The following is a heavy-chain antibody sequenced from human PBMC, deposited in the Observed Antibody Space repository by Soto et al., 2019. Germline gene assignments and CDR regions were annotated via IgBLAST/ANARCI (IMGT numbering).Heavy chain of an antibody. V-gene: IGHV3-74*01. CDR1: GFTFSDYY. CDR2: ISSDGSSI. Sequence: EVQLVESGGGLVQPGGSLRLSCPASGFTFSDYYMHWVRQAPGKGLVWVSRISSDGSSISYADSVKGRFPISRDNAENTVYLQMSNLRVEDTAIYYCARGKYHTFRSDYYTIDYWGQGTLVTVSS. J-gene: IGHJ4*02. CDR3: ARGKYHTFRSDYYTIDY. D-gene: IGHD3-3*01.